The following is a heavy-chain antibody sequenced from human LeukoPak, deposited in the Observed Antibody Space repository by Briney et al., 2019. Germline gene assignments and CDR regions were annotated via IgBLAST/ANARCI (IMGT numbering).Heavy chain of an antibody. Sequence: PSETLSLTCTVSGGSISSYYWSWIRQPAGKGLEWIGRIYTSGSSKYNPSLKSRVTMSVDTSKNQFSLKLSSVTAADTAVYYCARARCSSTSCPLDYWGQGTLVTVSS. J-gene: IGHJ4*02. CDR1: GGSISSYY. CDR3: ARARCSSTSCPLDY. V-gene: IGHV4-4*07. D-gene: IGHD2-2*01. CDR2: IYTSGSS.